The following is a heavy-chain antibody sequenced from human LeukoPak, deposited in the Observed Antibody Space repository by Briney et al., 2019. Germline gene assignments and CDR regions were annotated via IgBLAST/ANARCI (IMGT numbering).Heavy chain of an antibody. CDR1: GGSFSGYY. V-gene: IGHV4-34*01. Sequence: SETLSLTCAVYGGSFSGYYWSWIRQPPGKGLEWIGEINHSGSTNYNPSLKSRVTISVDTSKNQFSLKLSSVTAADTAVYYCARAPLLRTMVRRVIKANKPFDYWGQGTLVTVSS. J-gene: IGHJ4*02. D-gene: IGHD3-10*01. CDR2: INHSGST. CDR3: ARAPLLRTMVRRVIKANKPFDY.